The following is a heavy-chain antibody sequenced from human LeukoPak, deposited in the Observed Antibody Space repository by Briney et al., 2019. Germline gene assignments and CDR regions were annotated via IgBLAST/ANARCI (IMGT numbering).Heavy chain of an antibody. Sequence: SETLSLTCTVSGGSISSSSYYWGWIRQPPGKGLEWIGSIYFSGSTYSNPSLKSRVTISVDTSENQFSLKLSSVTAADTAVYYCARDRTTAYGSGTYQQRFDYWGQGTLVTVSS. V-gene: IGHV4-39*07. CDR2: IYFSGST. CDR1: GGSISSSSYY. CDR3: ARDRTTAYGSGTYQQRFDY. D-gene: IGHD3-10*01. J-gene: IGHJ4*02.